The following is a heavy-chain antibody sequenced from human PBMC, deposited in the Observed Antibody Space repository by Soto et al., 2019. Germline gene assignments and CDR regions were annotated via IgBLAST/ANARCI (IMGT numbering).Heavy chain of an antibody. Sequence: ASEKVSWKASGYTFTSYDINWVRQATGQGLEWMGWMNPNSGNTGYAQKFQGRVTMTRNTPISTAYMELSSLRSEDTAVYYCARLSSGSYYNAYYYGMDVWGQGTTVTVSS. CDR2: MNPNSGNT. V-gene: IGHV1-8*01. J-gene: IGHJ6*02. CDR1: GYTFTSYD. D-gene: IGHD3-10*01. CDR3: ARLSSGSYYNAYYYGMDV.